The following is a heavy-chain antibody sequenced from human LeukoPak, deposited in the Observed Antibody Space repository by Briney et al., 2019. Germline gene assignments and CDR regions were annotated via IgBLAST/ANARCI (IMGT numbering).Heavy chain of an antibody. Sequence: GGSLRLSCAASRFTFSSYSRNWVRQAPGKGLEWVSYISSSSSSIYYADSVKGRFTISRDNAKNSLYLQMNSLRAEDTAVYYCVRQLVSWGQGTLVTVSS. CDR3: VRQLVS. CDR2: ISSSSSSI. CDR1: RFTFSSYS. V-gene: IGHV3-48*01. D-gene: IGHD6-6*01. J-gene: IGHJ5*02.